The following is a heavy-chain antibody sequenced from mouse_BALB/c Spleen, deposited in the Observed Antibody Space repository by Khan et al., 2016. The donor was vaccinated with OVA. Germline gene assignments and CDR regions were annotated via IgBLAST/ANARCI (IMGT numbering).Heavy chain of an antibody. Sequence: EVALVESGGGLVEPGGSLKLSCAASGFTFSSFVMSWVRQTPEKRLEWVATISSAATYTYYPDSIKGRFTISRDNAKNTLYLHMNSLRSDDTAIYYCTNGNYGWFAYWGLGTLVTVST. CDR1: GFTFSSFV. D-gene: IGHD2-1*01. V-gene: IGHV5-9-1*01. CDR2: ISSAATYT. J-gene: IGHJ3*01. CDR3: TNGNYGWFAY.